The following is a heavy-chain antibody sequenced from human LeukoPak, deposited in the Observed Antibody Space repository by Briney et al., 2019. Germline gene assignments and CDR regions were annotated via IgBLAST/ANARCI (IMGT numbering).Heavy chain of an antibody. D-gene: IGHD2-8*02. CDR2: IYTSGRT. J-gene: IGHJ4*02. V-gene: IGHV4-61*02. CDR1: GGSLSSGSYY. CDR3: ARGYWFYFDY. Sequence: PSETLSLTCTVSGGSLSSGSYYWSWIRQPAGKGLEWIGRIYTSGRTMYSPSLKSRVTISADTSKNQFSLKLSSVTATDTAVYYCARGYWFYFDYWGQGTLVTVSS.